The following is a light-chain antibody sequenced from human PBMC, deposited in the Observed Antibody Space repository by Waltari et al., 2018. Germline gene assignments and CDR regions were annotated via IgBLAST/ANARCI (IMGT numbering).Light chain of an antibody. V-gene: IGLV1-51*01. J-gene: IGLJ2*01. CDR1: SPNIGHNY. Sequence: QSLLTQPPSVSAAPRQKVTISSSGSSPNIGHNYVSWYQQFPGTAPKLLIYDNNVRPSGIPDRFSGSKSGTSATLGITGLQTGDEADYYCGTWDSSLNAGVFGGGTKVTVL. CDR2: DNN. CDR3: GTWDSSLNAGV.